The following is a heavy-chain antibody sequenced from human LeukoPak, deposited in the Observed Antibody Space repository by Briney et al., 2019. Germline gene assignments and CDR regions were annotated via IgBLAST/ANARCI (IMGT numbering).Heavy chain of an antibody. J-gene: IGHJ6*02. CDR1: GGSISSGGYY. Sequence: SETLSLTCAVSGGSISSGGYYWSWIRQPPGKGLEWIGYIYYSGSTNYNPSLKSRVTISVYTSKNQFSLKLRSVTAADRAVYYCARETHHYRIDVRGQGTTVPVS. CDR2: IYYSGST. V-gene: IGHV4-61*08. CDR3: ARETHHYRIDV.